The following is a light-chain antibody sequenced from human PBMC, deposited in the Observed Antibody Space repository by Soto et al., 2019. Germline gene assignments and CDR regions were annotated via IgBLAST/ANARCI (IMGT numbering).Light chain of an antibody. Sequence: DIQITQSPSTLSASVVDRVTITFLSSQSIGNWLAWYQQKPGKAPKLLIYKGSDLQSGVPSRFSGSGSGAEFTLTISSLQPDDVATYYCLQYNNYPWKFGQGTKVDIK. J-gene: IGKJ1*01. V-gene: IGKV1-5*03. CDR3: LQYNNYPWK. CDR2: KGS. CDR1: QSIGNW.